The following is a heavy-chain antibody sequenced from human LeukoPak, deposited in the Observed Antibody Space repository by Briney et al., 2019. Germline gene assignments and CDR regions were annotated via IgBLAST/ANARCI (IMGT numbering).Heavy chain of an antibody. Sequence: PGGSLRLSCAASGFTFSDYYMSWIRQAPGKGLEWVAFMSHDGVKIFHADSVKGRFTISRDNSKNTLYLQMNSLRAEDTAVYYCAKSASAYYYMDVWGKGTTVTVSS. CDR1: GFTFSDYY. J-gene: IGHJ6*03. CDR3: AKSASAYYYMDV. V-gene: IGHV3-30*18. CDR2: MSHDGVKI. D-gene: IGHD4/OR15-4a*01.